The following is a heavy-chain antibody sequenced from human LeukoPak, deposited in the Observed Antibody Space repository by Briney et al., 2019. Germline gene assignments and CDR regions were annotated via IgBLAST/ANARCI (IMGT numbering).Heavy chain of an antibody. Sequence: SETLSLTCTVSGGSISSGDYYWSWIRQPPGKGLEWIGYMYYSGSTYYNPSLKSRVTISVDTSKNQFSLKLNSVTAADTAVYYCARYSGSYYLDYWGQGTLVNVSS. CDR2: MYYSGST. J-gene: IGHJ4*02. CDR1: GGSISSGDYY. V-gene: IGHV4-30-4*01. D-gene: IGHD1-26*01. CDR3: ARYSGSYYLDY.